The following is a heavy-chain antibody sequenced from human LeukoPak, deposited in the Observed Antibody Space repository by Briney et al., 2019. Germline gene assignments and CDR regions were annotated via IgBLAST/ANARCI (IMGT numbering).Heavy chain of an antibody. CDR2: ISSSSSTI. D-gene: IGHD5-12*01. V-gene: IGHV3-48*02. CDR1: GSTFSSYS. Sequence: GGSLRLSCAASGSTFSSYSMNWVRQAPGKGLEWVSYISSSSSTIYYADSVKGRFTISRDNAKNSLYLQTNSLRDEDTAVYYCARDQGYEGHGYWGQGTLVTVSS. CDR3: ARDQGYEGHGY. J-gene: IGHJ4*02.